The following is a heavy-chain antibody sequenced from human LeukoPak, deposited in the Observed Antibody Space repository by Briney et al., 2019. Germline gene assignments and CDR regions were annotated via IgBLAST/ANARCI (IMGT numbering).Heavy chain of an antibody. J-gene: IGHJ4*02. CDR1: GFTFRSYS. CDR2: ISSSNSLI. V-gene: IGHV3-21*01. D-gene: IGHD3-16*01. CDR3: ATDRHWAFDY. Sequence: PGGSLRLSCAASGFTFRSYSMNWVRQAPGQGLEWVSSISSSNSLIYYADSVKGRFTISRDNARNSLYLQMNSLRAEDTAVYYCATDRHWAFDYWGQGTLVTVSS.